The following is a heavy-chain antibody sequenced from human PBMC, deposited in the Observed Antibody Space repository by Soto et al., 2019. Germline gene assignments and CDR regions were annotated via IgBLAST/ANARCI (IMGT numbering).Heavy chain of an antibody. J-gene: IGHJ4*02. Sequence: GESLKISCKGSGYSFTSYWIGWVRQMPGKGLEWVGIIYPGDSDTRYSPSFQGQVTISADKSISTAYLQWSSLKASDTAMYYCARRVAVTTYYFDYWGQGTLVTVSS. CDR2: IYPGDSDT. CDR1: GYSFTSYW. CDR3: ARRVAVTTYYFDY. V-gene: IGHV5-51*01. D-gene: IGHD2-15*01.